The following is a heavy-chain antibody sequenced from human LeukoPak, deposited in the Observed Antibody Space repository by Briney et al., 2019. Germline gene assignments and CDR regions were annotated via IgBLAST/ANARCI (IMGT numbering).Heavy chain of an antibody. CDR2: IWYDGSNK. V-gene: IGHV3-33*01. J-gene: IGHJ6*02. CDR1: GFTFSSYG. Sequence: TGGSLRLACAASGFTFSSYGMHWVRQAPGKGLEWVAVIWYDGSNKYYADSVKGRFTISRDNSKNTLNLQMNSLRAEDTAVYYCARDEIGTTAYYYGMDVWGQGTTVTVSS. D-gene: IGHD1-1*01. CDR3: ARDEIGTTAYYYGMDV.